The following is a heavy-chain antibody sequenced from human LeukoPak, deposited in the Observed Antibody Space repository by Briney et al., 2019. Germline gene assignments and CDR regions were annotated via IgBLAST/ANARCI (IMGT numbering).Heavy chain of an antibody. D-gene: IGHD1-26*01. J-gene: IGHJ4*02. CDR2: IYYSGST. CDR3: AIVGATRGFDY. Sequence: PSETLSLTCAVYGGSFSGYYWSWIRQPPGKGLEWIGSIYYSGSTYYNPSLKSRVTISVDTSKNQFSLKLSSVTAADTAVYYCAIVGATRGFDYWGQGTLVTVSS. V-gene: IGHV4-34*01. CDR1: GGSFSGYY.